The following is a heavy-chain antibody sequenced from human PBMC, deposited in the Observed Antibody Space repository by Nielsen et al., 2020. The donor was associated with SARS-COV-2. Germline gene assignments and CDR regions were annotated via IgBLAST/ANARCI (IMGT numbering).Heavy chain of an antibody. V-gene: IGHV1-2*06. J-gene: IGHJ6*02. CDR3: ASIVVVPGGMDV. CDR2: INPNSGGT. Sequence: ASVKVSCKSSGYSFTGYYMHWVRQAPGQGLEWMGRINPNSGGTNYAQKFQGRVTMTRDTSISTAYMELSRLRSDDTAVYYCASIVVVPGGMDVWGQGTTVTVSS. CDR1: GYSFTGYY. D-gene: IGHD2-2*01.